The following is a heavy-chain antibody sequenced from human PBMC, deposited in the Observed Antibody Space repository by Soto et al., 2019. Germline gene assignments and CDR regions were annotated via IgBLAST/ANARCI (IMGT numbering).Heavy chain of an antibody. CDR1: GFTFSSYD. V-gene: IGHV3-13*01. D-gene: IGHD2-2*01. Sequence: GGSLRLSCAASGFTFSSYDMHWVRQATGKGLEWVSAIGTAGDTYYPGSVKGRFTISRENAKNSLYLQMNSLRAEDTAVYYCARDCSSTSCRGYGMDVWGQGTTVTVSS. CDR3: ARDCSSTSCRGYGMDV. J-gene: IGHJ6*02. CDR2: IGTAGDT.